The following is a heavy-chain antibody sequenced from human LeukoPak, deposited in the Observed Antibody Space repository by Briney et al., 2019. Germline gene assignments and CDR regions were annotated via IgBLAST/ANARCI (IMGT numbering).Heavy chain of an antibody. CDR3: ATHQATGAHSKFDY. CDR2: ILAGGTNT. Sequence: GASLRLSCAASGFIFSNYAMTWVRQAPGKGLEWVSSILAGGTNTQYADSVRGRFTISRDNSKNTLYLQMNSLRAEDTALYHCATHQATGAHSKFDYWGQGTLVTVSS. CDR1: GFIFSNYA. V-gene: IGHV3-23*01. D-gene: IGHD7-27*01. J-gene: IGHJ4*02.